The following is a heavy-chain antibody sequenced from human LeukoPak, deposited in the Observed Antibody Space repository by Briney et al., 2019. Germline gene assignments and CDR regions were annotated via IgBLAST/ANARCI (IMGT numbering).Heavy chain of an antibody. CDR1: GGTFSSYA. CDR2: IIPIFGTA. V-gene: IGHV1-69*13. J-gene: IGHJ4*02. Sequence: SVRVSCKASGGTFSSYAISWVRQAPGQGLEWMGGIIPIFGTASYAQKFQGRVTITADESTSTAYMELSSLRSEDTAVYYCASAHRIAAAGGFDYWGQGTLVTVSS. D-gene: IGHD6-13*01. CDR3: ASAHRIAAAGGFDY.